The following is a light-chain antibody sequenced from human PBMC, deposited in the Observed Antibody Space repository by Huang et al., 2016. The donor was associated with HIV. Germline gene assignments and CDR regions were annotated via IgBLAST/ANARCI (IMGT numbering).Light chain of an antibody. CDR1: QDLNNY. V-gene: IGKV1-33*01. CDR2: DAS. Sequence: DIQMTQSPSSLSAFVGDRVTIPCQASQDLNNYLNWYQQKPGKAPKLLIYDASNLETGVPSRFSGIGSGTYFTFTINSLQPEDIGTYYCQQYENLPWTFGQGTKVEIK. J-gene: IGKJ1*01. CDR3: QQYENLPWT.